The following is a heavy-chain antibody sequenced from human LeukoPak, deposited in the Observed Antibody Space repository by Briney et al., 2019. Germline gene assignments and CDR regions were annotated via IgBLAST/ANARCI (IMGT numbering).Heavy chain of an antibody. CDR3: ARESGAAGIFDY. J-gene: IGHJ4*02. Sequence: PSETLSLTCTVSGGSVSSGSYYWSWIRQPPGKGLEWIGYMYNSGSTKYNPSLKSRVTISIDTSKNQFSLSLRSVTAADTAVYYCARESGAAGIFDYWGQGTLVTVSS. D-gene: IGHD6-13*01. V-gene: IGHV4-61*01. CDR2: MYNSGST. CDR1: GGSVSSGSYY.